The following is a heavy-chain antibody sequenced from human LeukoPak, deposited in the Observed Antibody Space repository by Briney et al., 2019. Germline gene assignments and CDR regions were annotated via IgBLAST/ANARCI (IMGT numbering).Heavy chain of an antibody. J-gene: IGHJ4*02. CDR2: ISSSGSTI. Sequence: QTGGSLRLSCAASGFTFSSYEMNWVRQAPGKGLEWVSYISSSGSTICYADSVKGRFTISRDNAKNSLYLQMNSLRAEDTAVYYCARDGSSTWYKAFDYWGQGTLVTVSS. D-gene: IGHD6-13*01. V-gene: IGHV3-48*03. CDR3: ARDGSSTWYKAFDY. CDR1: GFTFSSYE.